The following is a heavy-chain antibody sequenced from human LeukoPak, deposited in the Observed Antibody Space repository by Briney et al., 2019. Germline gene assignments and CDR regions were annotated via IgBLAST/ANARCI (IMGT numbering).Heavy chain of an antibody. CDR1: GGSISSYY. CDR3: ARALSGYDSDYFDY. D-gene: IGHD5-12*01. J-gene: IGHJ4*02. CDR2: IYYSGST. Sequence: SETLSLTCTVSGGSISSYYWSWIRQPPGKGLEWIGYIYYSGSTNYNPSLKSRVTISVDTSKNQFSLKLSSVTAADTAVYYCARALSGYDSDYFDYWGRGPLVTVPS. V-gene: IGHV4-59*01.